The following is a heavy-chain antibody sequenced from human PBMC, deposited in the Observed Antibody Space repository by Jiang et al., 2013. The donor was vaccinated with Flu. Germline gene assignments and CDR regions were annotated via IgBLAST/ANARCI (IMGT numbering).Heavy chain of an antibody. CDR3: ARQHRDMIVDN. D-gene: IGHD3-22*01. J-gene: IGHJ4*02. CDR2: IYYSGTT. Sequence: GSISSSTYYWGWIRQPPGKRLEWIANIYYSGTTDYNPSLKSRLTISVDTSKNQISLRLSSLVAADTAVYYCARQHRDMIVDNWGQGTLVTVSS. CDR1: GSISSSTYY. V-gene: IGHV4-39*01.